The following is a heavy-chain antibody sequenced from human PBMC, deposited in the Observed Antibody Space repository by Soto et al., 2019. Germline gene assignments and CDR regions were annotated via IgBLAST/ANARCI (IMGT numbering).Heavy chain of an antibody. CDR1: GFTFSSYA. CDR3: AKWRYCSGGSCTPTRGGMDV. D-gene: IGHD2-15*01. CDR2: ISYDGSNK. J-gene: IGHJ6*01. V-gene: IGHV3-30*18. Sequence: PGGSLRLSCAASGFTFSSYAMHWVRQAPGKGLEWVAVISYDGSNKYYADSVKGRFTISRDNSKNTLYLQMNSLRAEDTAVYYCAKWRYCSGGSCTPTRGGMDVWGQGTTVTVSS.